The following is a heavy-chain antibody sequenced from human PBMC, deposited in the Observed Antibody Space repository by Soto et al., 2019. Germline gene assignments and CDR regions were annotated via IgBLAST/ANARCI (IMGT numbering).Heavy chain of an antibody. CDR3: AKDTAPRYCSSTSCYRGWDYYYYYGMDV. J-gene: IGHJ6*02. CDR1: GFTFSSYA. Sequence: GGSLRLSCAASGFTFSSYAMSWVRQAPGKGLEWVSAISGSGGSTCYADSVKGRFTISRDNSKNTLYLQMNSLRAEDTAVYYCAKDTAPRYCSSTSCYRGWDYYYYYGMDVWSQGTTVTV. CDR2: ISGSGGST. D-gene: IGHD2-2*02. V-gene: IGHV3-23*01.